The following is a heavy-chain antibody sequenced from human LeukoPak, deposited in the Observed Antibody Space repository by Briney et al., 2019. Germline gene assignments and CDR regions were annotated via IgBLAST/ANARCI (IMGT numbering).Heavy chain of an antibody. CDR2: ISSSGSTI. D-gene: IGHD3-10*01. V-gene: IGHV3-48*04. J-gene: IGHJ4*02. CDR1: GFTFSNYA. CDR3: AKAYGSGSPPGYFDY. Sequence: GGSLRLSCAASGFTFSNYAMSWVRQAPGKGLEWVSYISSSGSTIYYADSVKGRFTISRDNAKNSPYLQMNSLRAEDTALYYCAKAYGSGSPPGYFDYWGQGTLVTVSS.